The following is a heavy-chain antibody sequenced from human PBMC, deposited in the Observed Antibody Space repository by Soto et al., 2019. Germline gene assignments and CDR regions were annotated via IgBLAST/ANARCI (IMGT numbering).Heavy chain of an antibody. D-gene: IGHD3-22*01. V-gene: IGHV4-39*01. CDR3: PRAPHRDYCYPDS. Sequence: QLQLQESGPGLVKPSETLSLTCSVSGDSIGSAIYYWGWIRQPPGKGLEWIGSFYYNGRPYYNPPLVRLVTISIAPPEDPSSLTLSSVPAAATPGYYGPRAPHRDYCYPDSWGQGTLVIVSS. J-gene: IGHJ4*02. CDR2: FYYNGRP. CDR1: GDSIGSAIYY.